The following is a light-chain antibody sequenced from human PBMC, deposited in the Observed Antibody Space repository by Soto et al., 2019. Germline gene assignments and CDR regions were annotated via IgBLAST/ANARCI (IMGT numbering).Light chain of an antibody. V-gene: IGKV1-5*03. Sequence: DIQMTQSPSTLSASVGDRVTITCRASQSISSWLAWYQQKPGKAPKLLIYKASSLESGVPSRFSGSGSGTEFTLTISSLQPDDFATYYCQQSYKTLTFGGGTWVDI. J-gene: IGKJ4*01. CDR1: QSISSW. CDR2: KAS. CDR3: QQSYKTLT.